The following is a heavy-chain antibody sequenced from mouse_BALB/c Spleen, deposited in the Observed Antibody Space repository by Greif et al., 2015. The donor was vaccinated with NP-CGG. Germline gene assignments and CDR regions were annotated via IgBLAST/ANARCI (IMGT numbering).Heavy chain of an antibody. CDR3: ARWDRYGGAYAMDY. V-gene: IGHV14-3*02. D-gene: IGHD2-14*01. CDR1: GFNIKDTY. Sequence: EVKLMESGAELVKPGASVKLSCTASGFNIKDTYMHWVKQRPEQGLEWIGRIDPANGNTKYDPKFQGEATITADTSSNPASPHLSSLTSEDTAVYYCARWDRYGGAYAMDYWGQGTSVTVSS. CDR2: IDPANGNT. J-gene: IGHJ4*01.